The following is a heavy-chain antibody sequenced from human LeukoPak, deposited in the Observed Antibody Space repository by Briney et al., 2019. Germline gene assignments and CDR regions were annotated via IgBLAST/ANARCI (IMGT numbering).Heavy chain of an antibody. CDR3: RKDLGSSARYLDRVDY. V-gene: IGHV3-33*06. CDR1: GVAFSSHG. J-gene: IGHJ4*02. CDR2: IWYDGSEK. Sequence: PGGSLRLSCGASGVAFSSHGMHSVRQAPGKGLEWLTIIWYDGSEKYYADSVKGRFTVSRDNSKNTVYLQMNSLRAEDTAVYYCRKDLGSSARYLDRVDYWGQGTLVAVSS. D-gene: IGHD2-2*01.